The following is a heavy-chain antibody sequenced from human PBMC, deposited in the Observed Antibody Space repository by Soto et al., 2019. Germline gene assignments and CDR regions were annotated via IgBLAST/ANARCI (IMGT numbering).Heavy chain of an antibody. D-gene: IGHD6-13*01. Sequence: PSETLSLTCTVSGDSVGSGDYHWTWIRQRPGQGLEWIGYIYSTGTTRYNPSLKTRLILSVDTSSNQFSLRLSSVTAADTAVYYCAAGQLEMARGFDWGQGTWSPSP. J-gene: IGHJ4*02. V-gene: IGHV4-31*03. CDR2: IYSTGTT. CDR3: AAGQLEMARGFD. CDR1: GDSVGSGDYH.